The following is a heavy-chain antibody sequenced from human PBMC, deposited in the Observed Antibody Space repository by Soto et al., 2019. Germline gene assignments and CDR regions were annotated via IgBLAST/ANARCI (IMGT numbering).Heavy chain of an antibody. V-gene: IGHV4-59*01. CDR2: IYYSGST. CDR3: ARFSRRGNWFDP. Sequence: SETLSLTCTVSGGSISSYYWSWIRQPPGKGLEWIGYIYYSGSTNYNPSLKSRVTISVDTSKNQFSLKLSSVTAADTAVYYCARFSRRGNWFDPWGQGPLVTVYS. J-gene: IGHJ5*02. CDR1: GGSISSYY.